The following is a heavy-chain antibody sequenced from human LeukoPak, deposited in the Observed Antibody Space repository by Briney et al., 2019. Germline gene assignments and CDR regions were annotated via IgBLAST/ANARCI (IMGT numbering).Heavy chain of an antibody. D-gene: IGHD3-9*01. Sequence: KSGGSLRLSCAASGLTFSSYSMNWVRQAPGKGLEWVSSISSSSSYIYYADSVKGRFTISRDNAKNSLYLQMNSLRAEDTAVYYCASETYYDIGLPTFDYWGQGTLVTVSS. CDR2: ISSSSSYI. J-gene: IGHJ4*02. CDR3: ASETYYDIGLPTFDY. CDR1: GLTFSSYS. V-gene: IGHV3-21*01.